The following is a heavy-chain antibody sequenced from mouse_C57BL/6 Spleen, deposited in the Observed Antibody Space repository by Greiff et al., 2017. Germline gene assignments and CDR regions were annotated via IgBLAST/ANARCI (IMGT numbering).Heavy chain of an antibody. CDR2: ILPGSGST. J-gene: IGHJ4*01. CDR1: GYTFTGYW. Sequence: QVQLQQSGAELMKPGASVKLSCKATGYTFTGYWIEWVKQRPGHGLEWIGEILPGSGSTNYNEKFKGKATFTADTSSNPAYMQLSSLTTEDSAIYYCARWRDDYDGNYYAMDYWGQGTSVTVSS. V-gene: IGHV1-9*01. CDR3: ARWRDDYDGNYYAMDY. D-gene: IGHD2-4*01.